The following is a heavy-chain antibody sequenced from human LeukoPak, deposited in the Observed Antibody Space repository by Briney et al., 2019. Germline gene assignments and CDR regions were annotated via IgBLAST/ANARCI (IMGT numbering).Heavy chain of an antibody. V-gene: IGHV3-66*01. D-gene: IGHD2-2*01. CDR2: MYSGGSA. CDR3: AREQVVVGRGYYGMDV. Sequence: GGSLRLSCAASGFTVSSNYMNWVRQAPGKGLEWVSVMYSGGSAFYGDSVKGRFTISRDNSMNTLYLQMNSLRVDDTAVYYCAREQVVVGRGYYGMDVWGQGTTVTVSS. J-gene: IGHJ6*02. CDR1: GFTVSSNY.